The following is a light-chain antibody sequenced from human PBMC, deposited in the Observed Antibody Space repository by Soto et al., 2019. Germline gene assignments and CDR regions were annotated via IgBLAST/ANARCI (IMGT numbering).Light chain of an antibody. V-gene: IGLV2-14*03. Sequence: QSALTQPTSVSGSPGQSITISCTGNHNDIGTYDYVSWYQQHPGRAPRLLIYGVTTRPSGISDRFSASKSGLTASLTISGLQPEDEADYYCCSYAGDRDLIFGGGTKLTVL. J-gene: IGLJ2*01. CDR1: HNDIGTYDY. CDR3: CSYAGDRDLI. CDR2: GVT.